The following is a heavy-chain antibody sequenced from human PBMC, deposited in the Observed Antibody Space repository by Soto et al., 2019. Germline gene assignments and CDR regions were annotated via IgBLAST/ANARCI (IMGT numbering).Heavy chain of an antibody. CDR1: GDSVSRDSAA. V-gene: IGHV6-1*02. D-gene: IGHD5-12*01. CDR3: ARGSWDDVSGHYYIDV. Sequence: QVQLQPSGPGLVKPSQSLSLTCAISGDSVSRDSAAWNWIRQTPSRGLEWLGRIYYRSKWLNTYEVSVNSRITISPDTSKNQFSLQLSSVTPEDTAVYYCARGSWDDVSGHYYIDVWDEGTTVTVSS. CDR2: IYYRSKWLN. J-gene: IGHJ6*03.